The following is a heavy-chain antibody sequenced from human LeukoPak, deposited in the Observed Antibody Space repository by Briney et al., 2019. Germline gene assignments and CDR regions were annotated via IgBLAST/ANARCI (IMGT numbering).Heavy chain of an antibody. V-gene: IGHV3-64*01. CDR1: GFTFSSYA. CDR3: ARDFQNYDFYYMDV. D-gene: IGHD3-3*01. Sequence: GGSLRLSCAASGFTFSSYAMHWVRQAPGKGLEYVSAISSNGGSTYYANSVKGRFTISRDNSKNTLYLQMGSLRAEDMAVYYCARDFQNYDFYYMDVWGKGTTVTASS. CDR2: ISSNGGST. J-gene: IGHJ6*03.